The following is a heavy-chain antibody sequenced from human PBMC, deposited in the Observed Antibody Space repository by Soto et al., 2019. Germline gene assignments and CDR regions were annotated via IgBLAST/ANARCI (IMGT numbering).Heavy chain of an antibody. CDR1: GYTLTRYG. Sequence: QVHLVQSGAEVKKPGASVKVSCKASGYTLTRYGITWVRQAPGQGLEWMGSISAYNANTNYAQKLQGRLTMTTDTSTSTAYMELRSLTSDDPAVYYCAREVFRYFDLWGRGTLVSVSS. D-gene: IGHD1-20*01. J-gene: IGHJ2*01. CDR3: AREVFRYFDL. CDR2: ISAYNANT. V-gene: IGHV1-18*01.